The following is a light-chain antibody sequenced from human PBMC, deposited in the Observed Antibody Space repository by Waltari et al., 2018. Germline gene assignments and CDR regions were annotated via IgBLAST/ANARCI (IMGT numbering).Light chain of an antibody. CDR3: QHYNSYPWT. J-gene: IGKJ1*01. V-gene: IGKV1-5*03. CDR1: QSISSW. CDR2: EAS. Sequence: DIQMTQSPSTLSASVGDRVTLTCRASQSISSWLAWYQQKPGKAPKLLMYEASSLESGVPSRFSGSGSGTEFTLTISSLQPDDFATYYCQHYNSYPWTFGQGTKVDIK.